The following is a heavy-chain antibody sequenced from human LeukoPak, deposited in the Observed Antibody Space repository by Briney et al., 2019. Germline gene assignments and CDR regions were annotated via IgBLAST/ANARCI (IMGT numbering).Heavy chain of an antibody. D-gene: IGHD6-13*01. CDR1: GGTFSSYA. Sequence: SVKVSCKASGGTFSSYAISWVRQAPGQGLEWMGRIIPILGIANYAQKFQGRVTITADKSTSTAYMELSSLRSEDTAVYYCARLAADPYYYYGMDVWGQGTTVTVSS. CDR2: IIPILGIA. V-gene: IGHV1-69*04. CDR3: ARLAADPYYYYGMDV. J-gene: IGHJ6*02.